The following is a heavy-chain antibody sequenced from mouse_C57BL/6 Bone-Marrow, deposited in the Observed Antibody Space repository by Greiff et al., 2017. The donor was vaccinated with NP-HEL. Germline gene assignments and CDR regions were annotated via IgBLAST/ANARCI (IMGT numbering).Heavy chain of an antibody. CDR2: IDPENGDT. V-gene: IGHV14-4*01. CDR1: GFNIKDDY. J-gene: IGHJ2*01. D-gene: IGHD1-1*01. Sequence: EVQLQESGAELVRPGASVKLSCTASGFNIKDDYMHWVKQRPEQGLEWIGWIDPENGDTEYASKFQGKATITADTSSNTAYLQLSSRTSEDTAVYYCTGSSFDYWGQGTTLTGSS. CDR3: TGSSFDY.